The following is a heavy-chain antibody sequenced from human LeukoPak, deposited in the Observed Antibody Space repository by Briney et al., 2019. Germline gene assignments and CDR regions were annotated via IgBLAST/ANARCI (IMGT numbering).Heavy chain of an antibody. Sequence: SVKVSCKASGSTFSSYAISWVRQAPGQGLEWMGGIIPIFGTADYAQKFQGRVAMTTDTSTSTAYMELRSLRSDDTAVYYCARQSMTGNERGDDAFDIWGQGTMVTVSS. CDR1: GSTFSSYA. V-gene: IGHV1-69*05. J-gene: IGHJ3*02. CDR3: ARQSMTGNERGDDAFDI. D-gene: IGHD3-9*01. CDR2: IIPIFGTA.